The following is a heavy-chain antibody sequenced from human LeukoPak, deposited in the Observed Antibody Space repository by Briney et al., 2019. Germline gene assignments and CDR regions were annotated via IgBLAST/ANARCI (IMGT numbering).Heavy chain of an antibody. CDR3: AREWYDYGGDSEGY. Sequence: GGSLRLSCVGSESTFNGHWLTWFRQAPGRGLEWVASIKEDGRQTHYVDSVKGRFIISRDNSKKSLYLQMNSLRIEDTAVYYCAREWYDYGGDSEGYWGQGTLVTVSS. V-gene: IGHV3-7*01. J-gene: IGHJ4*02. D-gene: IGHD4-23*01. CDR2: IKEDGRQT. CDR1: ESTFNGHW.